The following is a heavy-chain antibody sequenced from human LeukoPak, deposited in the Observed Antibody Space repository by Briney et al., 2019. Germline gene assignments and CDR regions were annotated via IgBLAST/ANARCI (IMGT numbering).Heavy chain of an antibody. V-gene: IGHV3-7*01. D-gene: IGHD5-24*01. J-gene: IGHJ3*02. CDR3: ARDADLGATITGAFDI. CDR2: IKPDGSEK. Sequence: GGSLRLSCAASGFTFSNYWMSWVRQAPGKGLEWVASIKPDGSEKYYVDSEKGRFTVSRDNAKKSLYLQLSSLRGGDTAVYYCARDADLGATITGAFDIWGQGTLVTVSS. CDR1: GFTFSNYW.